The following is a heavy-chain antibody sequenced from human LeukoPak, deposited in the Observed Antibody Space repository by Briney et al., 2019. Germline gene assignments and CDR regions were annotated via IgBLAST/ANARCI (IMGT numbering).Heavy chain of an antibody. Sequence: QTSETLSLTCAVYGGSFSGYYWSWIRQPPGKGLERIGEINHSGSTNYNPSLKSRVTISVDTSKNQFSLKLSSVTAADTAVYYCASTDQYSSSSGTNFDYWGQGTLVTVSS. V-gene: IGHV4-34*01. J-gene: IGHJ4*02. D-gene: IGHD6-6*01. CDR3: ASTDQYSSSSGTNFDY. CDR1: GGSFSGYY. CDR2: INHSGST.